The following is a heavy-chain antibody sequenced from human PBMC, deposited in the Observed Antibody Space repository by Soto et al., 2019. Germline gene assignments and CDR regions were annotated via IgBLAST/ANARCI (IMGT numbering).Heavy chain of an antibody. V-gene: IGHV4-34*01. J-gene: IGHJ3*02. CDR1: GGSVNSGNYY. D-gene: IGHD1-1*01. CDR3: ARVERGTATTVVDAFDI. CDR2: MSHSGGT. Sequence: QVQLQQWGAGLLKPSETLSLTCAVYGGSVNSGNYYWSWIRQPPGKGLEWIGEMSHSGGTHFNPSLESRVTISVDTSKSRFSLKMSSVTAADTALYYCARVERGTATTVVDAFDIWGPGTLVTVSS.